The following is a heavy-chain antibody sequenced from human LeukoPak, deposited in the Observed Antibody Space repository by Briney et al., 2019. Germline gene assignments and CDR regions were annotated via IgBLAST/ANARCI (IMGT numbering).Heavy chain of an antibody. CDR3: ARGYDSSGYVYYFYYLDV. J-gene: IGHJ6*03. D-gene: IGHD3-22*01. Sequence: SETLSLTCTVSGGSISSNSYYWGWIRQPPGKGLEWIGSIYYSGSTNYNPSLKSRVTTSVDTSKNQFSLKLSSVTAADTAVYFCARGYDSSGYVYYFYYLDVWGKGTTVTVSS. CDR2: IYYSGST. CDR1: GGSISSNSYY. V-gene: IGHV4-39*07.